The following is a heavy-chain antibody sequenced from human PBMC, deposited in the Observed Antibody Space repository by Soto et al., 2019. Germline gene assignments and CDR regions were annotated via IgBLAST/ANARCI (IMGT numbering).Heavy chain of an antibody. CDR1: GYTLTELS. V-gene: IGHV1-24*01. CDR2: FDPEDGET. D-gene: IGHD3-9*01. CDR3: ATWILTGYYIYNWFDP. J-gene: IGHJ5*02. Sequence: ASVKVSCKVSGYTLTELSMHWVRQAPGKGLEWMGGFDPEDGETIYAQKFQGRVTMTEDTSTDTAYMELSSLRSEDTAVYYCATWILTGYYIYNWFDPWGQGTLVT.